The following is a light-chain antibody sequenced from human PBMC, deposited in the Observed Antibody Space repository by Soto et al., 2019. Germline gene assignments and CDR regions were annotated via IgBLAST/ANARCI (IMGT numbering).Light chain of an antibody. CDR1: SSDVCGYNY. Sequence: QSALTQPASVSGSPGQSITISCTGTSSDVCGYNYVSWYQQHPGKAPKLMIYDVSNRPSGVSNRFSGSKSGNTASLTISGLQAEDEADYYCSSYTSSSPLFGGGTKLTVL. CDR2: DVS. J-gene: IGLJ2*01. V-gene: IGLV2-14*01. CDR3: SSYTSSSPL.